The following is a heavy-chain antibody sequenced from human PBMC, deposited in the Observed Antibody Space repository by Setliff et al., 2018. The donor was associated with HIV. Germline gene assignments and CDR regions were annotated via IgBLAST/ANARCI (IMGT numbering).Heavy chain of an antibody. CDR3: ARDDYGDYEGYYYYYMDV. CDR1: GGSFSGYY. V-gene: IGHV4-34*01. Sequence: SETLSLTCAVYGGSFSGYYWSWSRQPPGKGREWIGEINHSGSTNYNPSLKSRVTVSRDNSNKTVYLQMNSLRAEDTALYYCARDDYGDYEGYYYYYMDVWGKGTTVTVSS. J-gene: IGHJ6*03. CDR2: INHSGST. D-gene: IGHD4-17*01.